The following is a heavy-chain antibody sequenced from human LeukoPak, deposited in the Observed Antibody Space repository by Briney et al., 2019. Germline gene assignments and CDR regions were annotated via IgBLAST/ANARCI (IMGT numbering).Heavy chain of an antibody. CDR2: IWYDGSNK. CDR1: GFTFSSYG. V-gene: IGHV3-33*01. J-gene: IGHJ4*02. CDR3: ARWGTVVTQGFDY. D-gene: IGHD4-23*01. Sequence: GRSLRLSCAASGFTFSSYGMHWVRQAPGKGLEWVAVIWYDGSNKYYADSVKGRFTISRDNSKNTLYLQMNSLRAEDTAVYYCARWGTVVTQGFDYWGQGTLVTVSS.